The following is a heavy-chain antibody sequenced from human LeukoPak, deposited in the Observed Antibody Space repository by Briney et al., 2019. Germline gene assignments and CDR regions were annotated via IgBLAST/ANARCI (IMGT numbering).Heavy chain of an antibody. V-gene: IGHV1-18*01. CDR2: ISVYNGNT. CDR1: GYTFTSYG. Sequence: WASVKVSCKTSGYTFTSYGISWVRQAPGQGLQWMGWISVYNGNTNYAQKLQGRVTLTIDTSTSTAYMELRSLRSDDTAVYYCARDGGDLTTHDAIDIWGQGTMVTVSS. J-gene: IGHJ3*02. D-gene: IGHD1-1*01. CDR3: ARDGGDLTTHDAIDI.